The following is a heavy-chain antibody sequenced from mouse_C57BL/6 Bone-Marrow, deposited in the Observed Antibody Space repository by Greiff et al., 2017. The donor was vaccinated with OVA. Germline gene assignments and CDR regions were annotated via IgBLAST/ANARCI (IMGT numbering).Heavy chain of an antibody. D-gene: IGHD1-1*01. CDR3: TGITTVAFDV. CDR2: IRLKSDNYAT. J-gene: IGHJ1*03. V-gene: IGHV6-3*01. CDR1: GFTFSNYW. Sequence: EVKVEESGGGLVQPGGSMKLSCVASGFTFSNYWMNWVRQSPEQGLELVAQIRLKSDNYATHYAESVKGRFTISRDDSKSSVYLQMNNLRAEDTGIDYCTGITTVAFDVWGTGTTVTVSS.